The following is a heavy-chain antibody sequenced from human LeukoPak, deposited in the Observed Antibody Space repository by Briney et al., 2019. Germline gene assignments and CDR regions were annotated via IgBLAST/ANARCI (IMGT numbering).Heavy chain of an antibody. V-gene: IGHV4-31*03. J-gene: IGHJ4*02. CDR1: GGSISSGGYY. CDR3: ARDGDSGSYQPLFDY. Sequence: SQTLSLTCTVSGGSISSGGYYWSWIRQHPGKGLEWIGYIYYSGSTYYNPSLKSRVTISVDTSKNQFSLKLSSVTAADTAVYYCARDGDSGSYQPLFDYWGQGTLVTVSS. D-gene: IGHD1-26*01. CDR2: IYYSGST.